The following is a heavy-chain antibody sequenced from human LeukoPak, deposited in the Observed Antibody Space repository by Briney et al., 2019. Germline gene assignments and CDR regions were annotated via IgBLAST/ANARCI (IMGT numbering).Heavy chain of an antibody. CDR1: GFTFDDHA. D-gene: IGHD5-12*01. Sequence: GRSLRLSCAVSGFTFDDHAMHWVRQVPGKGLEWVSGINWNSDSIGYADSVKGRFTTSRDNAKNSLYLQMNSLRAEDTAFYYCAINGGGDSGYGNFDYWGQGTLVTVSS. V-gene: IGHV3-9*01. CDR3: AINGGGDSGYGNFDY. J-gene: IGHJ4*02. CDR2: INWNSDSI.